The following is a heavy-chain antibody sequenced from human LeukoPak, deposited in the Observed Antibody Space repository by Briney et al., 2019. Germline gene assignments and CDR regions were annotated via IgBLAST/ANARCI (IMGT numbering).Heavy chain of an antibody. CDR2: IIPILGIA. Sequence: SVKVSCKASGGTFSSYAISWVRQAPGQGLEWMGRIIPILGIANYAQKFQGRVTITADKSTSTAYMELSSLRSEDTAVYYCARVGYSGYDFTGGHYFDYWGQGTLVTVSS. CDR3: ARVGYSGYDFTGGHYFDY. CDR1: GGTFSSYA. J-gene: IGHJ4*02. V-gene: IGHV1-69*04. D-gene: IGHD5-12*01.